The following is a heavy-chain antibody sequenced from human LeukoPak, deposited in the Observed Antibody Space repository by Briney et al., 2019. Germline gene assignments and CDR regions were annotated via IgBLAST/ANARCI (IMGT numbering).Heavy chain of an antibody. Sequence: KTSDTLSLTCTVSGGSISSYYWSWIRQPPGKGLEGIGYMYYSWGNNYDPPLKSRVTISVDTAKNQFSLKLSSVTAADTAVYYCARQRGEMATIKKAYYYYGMDVWGQGTTVTVSS. CDR2: MYYSWGN. CDR1: GGSISSYY. V-gene: IGHV4-59*08. D-gene: IGHD5-24*01. J-gene: IGHJ6*02. CDR3: ARQRGEMATIKKAYYYYGMDV.